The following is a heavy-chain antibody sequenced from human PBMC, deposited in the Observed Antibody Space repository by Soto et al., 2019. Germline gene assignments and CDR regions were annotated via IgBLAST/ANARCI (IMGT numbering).Heavy chain of an antibody. CDR1: GYSFSNYW. CDR3: ARPSNNYVAH. Sequence: PGESLKISCKASGYSFSNYWICWVRQMPGKGLEWMAIINPKDSDTNYSPSFQGHVTISSDKSISTAYLQWNSLKTSDTAIYYCARPSNNYVAHWGQGALVTVSS. D-gene: IGHD4-4*01. V-gene: IGHV5-51*01. J-gene: IGHJ4*02. CDR2: INPKDSDT.